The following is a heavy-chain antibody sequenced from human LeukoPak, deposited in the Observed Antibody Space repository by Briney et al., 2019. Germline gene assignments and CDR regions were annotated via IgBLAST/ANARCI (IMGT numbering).Heavy chain of an antibody. CDR3: AKDEMFSSAWYFDY. Sequence: GGSLRLSCAASGFTFSSYGMHWVRQAPGKGLEWVAFIRSDGSIKYYTESLKGRFTISRDNSKNTLYLQMNRLRAEDTAVYYCAKDEMFSSAWYFDYWGQGTLVTVSS. J-gene: IGHJ4*02. CDR1: GFTFSSYG. D-gene: IGHD6-19*01. V-gene: IGHV3-30*02. CDR2: IRSDGSIK.